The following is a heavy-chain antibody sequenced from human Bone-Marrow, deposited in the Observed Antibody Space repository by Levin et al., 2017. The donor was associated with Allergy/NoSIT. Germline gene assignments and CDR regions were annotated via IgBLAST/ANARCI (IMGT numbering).Heavy chain of an antibody. Sequence: GESLKISCKTSGYTFSTSWIGWVRQMPGKGLEWMALIYPGESQTTYSPSFQGHVTISADMSIDTAYLQWSSLEASDTAMYYCARLAYFGDSFSGLDYWGQGTLVTVSS. CDR2: IYPGESQT. CDR1: GYTFSTSW. V-gene: IGHV5-51*01. J-gene: IGHJ4*02. CDR3: ARLAYFGDSFSGLDY. D-gene: IGHD4-17*01.